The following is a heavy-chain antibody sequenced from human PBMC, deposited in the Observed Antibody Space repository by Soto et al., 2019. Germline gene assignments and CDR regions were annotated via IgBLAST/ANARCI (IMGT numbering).Heavy chain of an antibody. D-gene: IGHD2-2*02. V-gene: IGHV4-39*01. J-gene: IGHJ4*02. CDR2: INYSGST. CDR3: VRHKSLYESFDY. CDR1: GGPISSTTYY. Sequence: QLQLQESGPGLVKPSETLSLTCTVSGGPISSTTYYWGWIRQPPGKGLEWIGSINYSGSTYYNPSLRSRVTISVDTSKNQFSQRLSSVTAADTAVYYCVRHKSLYESFDYWGQGTLVTVSS.